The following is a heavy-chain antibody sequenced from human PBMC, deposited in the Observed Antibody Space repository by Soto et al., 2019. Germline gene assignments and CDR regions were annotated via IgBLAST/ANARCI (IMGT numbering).Heavy chain of an antibody. V-gene: IGHV4-59*01. D-gene: IGHD3-9*01. Sequence: SETLSLTCSVSGGFMSEYFWSWIRQSPGKGLEWIGYIYYLGSTDYNPSLKSRVTISVDTSKRQFSLRLTSVTAADTAVYYCARVSATGWVVNGREYFDYWGQGALVTVSS. J-gene: IGHJ4*02. CDR2: IYYLGST. CDR3: ARVSATGWVVNGREYFDY. CDR1: GGFMSEYF.